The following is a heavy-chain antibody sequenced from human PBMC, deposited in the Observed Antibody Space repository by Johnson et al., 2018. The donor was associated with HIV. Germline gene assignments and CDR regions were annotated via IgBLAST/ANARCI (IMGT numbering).Heavy chain of an antibody. CDR2: ISYDGSNK. D-gene: IGHD1-1*01. V-gene: IGHV3-30*04. Sequence: QMLLVESGGGVVQPGRSLRLSCAASGFTFSSYAMHWVRQAPGKGLEWVAVISYDGSNKYYADSVKGRFTISRDNSKNTLYLQMNSLRAEDTAVYYCARPQGTGDAFDSGGQGTMVTVSS. J-gene: IGHJ3*02. CDR1: GFTFSSYA. CDR3: ARPQGTGDAFDS.